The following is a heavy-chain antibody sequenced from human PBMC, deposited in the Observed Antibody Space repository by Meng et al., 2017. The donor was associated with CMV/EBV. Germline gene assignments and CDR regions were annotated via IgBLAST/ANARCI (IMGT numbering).Heavy chain of an antibody. CDR1: GGSISSYY. Sequence: SETLSLTCTVSGGSISSYYWSWIRQPPGKGLEWIGYIYYSGSTNYNPSLKSRVTISVDTSKNQFSLKLSSVTAADTAVYYCARNRAGFLGWFPGYWGQGTLVTVSS. D-gene: IGHD3-3*01. J-gene: IGHJ4*02. CDR3: ARNRAGFLGWFPGY. V-gene: IGHV4-59*01. CDR2: IYYSGST.